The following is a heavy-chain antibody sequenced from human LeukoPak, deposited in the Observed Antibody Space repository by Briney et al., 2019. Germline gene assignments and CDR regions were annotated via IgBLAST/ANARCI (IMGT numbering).Heavy chain of an antibody. CDR2: IYTSGIT. D-gene: IGHD6-19*01. CDR3: AREHVGYSSGWHDLDF. V-gene: IGHV4-4*07. Sequence: TSETLSLTCSVSGGSISSNFWSWIRQPAGKGLEWIGRIYTSGITNYNPSLKSRVTMSVDTSKKQFSLSLSSVPAADTAVYYCAREHVGYSSGWHDLDFWGQGALVTVSS. J-gene: IGHJ4*02. CDR1: GGSISSNF.